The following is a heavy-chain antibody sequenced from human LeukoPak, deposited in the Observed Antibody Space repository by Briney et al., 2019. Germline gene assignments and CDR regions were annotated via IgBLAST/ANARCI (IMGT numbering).Heavy chain of an antibody. J-gene: IGHJ3*02. D-gene: IGHD3-22*01. Sequence: ASVKVSCKASGYTFTSYYMHWVRQAPGQGLEWMGIINPSGGSTSYAQKFQGRVTMTRDMSTSTVYMELSSLRSEDTAVYYCARDTTMIVAPDAFDIWGQGTMVTVSS. V-gene: IGHV1-46*01. CDR2: INPSGGST. CDR1: GYTFTSYY. CDR3: ARDTTMIVAPDAFDI.